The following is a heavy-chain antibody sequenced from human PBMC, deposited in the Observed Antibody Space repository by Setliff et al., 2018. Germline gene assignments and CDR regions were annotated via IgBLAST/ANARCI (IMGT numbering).Heavy chain of an antibody. CDR1: GYTFTNYW. D-gene: IGHD2-15*01. CDR2: IYPADSDT. V-gene: IGHV5-51*01. CDR3: ARVVGADGVGIDY. J-gene: IGHJ4*02. Sequence: GESLKISCKGSGYTFTNYWIAWVRQMPGKGLEYMGIIYPADSDTTYSPSFQGQVTISADKSINTAYLQWSSLKASDTATYYCARVVGADGVGIDYWGQGTLVTVSS.